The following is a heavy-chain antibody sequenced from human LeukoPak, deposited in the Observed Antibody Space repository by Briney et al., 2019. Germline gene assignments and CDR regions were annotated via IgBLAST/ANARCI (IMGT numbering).Heavy chain of an antibody. CDR3: AKKTGAYSNYPLEY. CDR1: GFTFSSYA. D-gene: IGHD4-11*01. J-gene: IGHJ4*02. V-gene: IGHV3-23*01. Sequence: GGSLRLSCAASGFTFSSYAMSWVRQAPGKGLEWVSAISYSGGSTYYADSVKGRFTISRDNSKNTLYLQMNSLRAEDTAVYYCAKKTGAYSNYPLEYWGQGTLVTVSP. CDR2: ISYSGGST.